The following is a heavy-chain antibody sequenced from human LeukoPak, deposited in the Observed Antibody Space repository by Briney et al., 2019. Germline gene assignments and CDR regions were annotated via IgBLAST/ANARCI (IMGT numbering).Heavy chain of an antibody. V-gene: IGHV4-34*01. CDR3: ARDLGGLYDAFDI. D-gene: IGHD3-16*01. Sequence: SETLSLTCAVYGGSLSGYYWSWIRQPPGKGLAWIGEINHSGSTNYNPSLKSRVTISVDSSKNQFALNLSSVTAADTAVYYCARDLGGLYDAFDIWGQGTMVTVSS. CDR1: GGSLSGYY. CDR2: INHSGST. J-gene: IGHJ3*02.